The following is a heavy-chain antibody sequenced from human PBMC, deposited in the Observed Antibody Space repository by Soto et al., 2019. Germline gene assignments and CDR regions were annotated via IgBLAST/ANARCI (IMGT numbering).Heavy chain of an antibody. CDR3: AHIVITYGGVVGDDAFDV. CDR2: VYWDNDR. Sequence: QITLKESGPTLVKPTETLTLTCTFSGFSLATKGVGVGWIRQSPGKALEWLAVVYWDNDRRYSPSLTTRLTVTKDSSKNQVALTMTNMDSDDTGTFYCAHIVITYGGVVGDDAFDVWGQGTVVTVSS. J-gene: IGHJ3*01. CDR1: GFSLATKGVG. D-gene: IGHD3-16*02. V-gene: IGHV2-5*02.